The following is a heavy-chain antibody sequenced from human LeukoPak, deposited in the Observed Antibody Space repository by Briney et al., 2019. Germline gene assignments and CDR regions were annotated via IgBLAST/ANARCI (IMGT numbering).Heavy chain of an antibody. Sequence: GGSLRLSCATSGFTFSDYSMNWVRQAPGKGLEWVSYIGANSAIYHADSVKGRFTISRDNAKNSLYLQMNGLRAEDTAVYFCGGGGFRSFHYWGQEPLVTVS. CDR1: GFTFSDYS. V-gene: IGHV3-69-1*01. CDR2: IGANSAI. CDR3: GGGGFRSFHY. J-gene: IGHJ4*02. D-gene: IGHD3-16*01.